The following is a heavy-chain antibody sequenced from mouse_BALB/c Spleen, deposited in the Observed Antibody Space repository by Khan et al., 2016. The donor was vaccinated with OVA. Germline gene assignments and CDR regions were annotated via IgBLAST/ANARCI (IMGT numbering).Heavy chain of an antibody. CDR2: ISYSGST. Sequence: EVQLVESGPGLVKPSQSLSLTCTVTGYPITSGYGWNWIRQFPGNKLEWMGYISYSGSTNYNPSLKSRISITRDTSKNQFFLQLNSVTTEDTATYYCASRARIKYWGQGTTLTVSS. V-gene: IGHV3-2*02. D-gene: IGHD3-3*01. CDR1: GYPITSGYG. J-gene: IGHJ2*01. CDR3: ASRARIKY.